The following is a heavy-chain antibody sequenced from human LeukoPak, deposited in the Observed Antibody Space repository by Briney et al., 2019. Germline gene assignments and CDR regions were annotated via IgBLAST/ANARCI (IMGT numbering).Heavy chain of an antibody. J-gene: IGHJ3*02. V-gene: IGHV4-30-4*01. CDR2: IYYSGST. CDR1: GGSISSGDYY. Sequence: SQTLSLTCTVSGGSISSGDYYWSWIRQPPGKGLEWIGYIYYSGSTYYNPSLKRRVTISVDTSKNQFSLKLSSVTAADTAVYYCATSPQGDAFDIWGQGTMVTVSS. CDR3: ATSPQGDAFDI.